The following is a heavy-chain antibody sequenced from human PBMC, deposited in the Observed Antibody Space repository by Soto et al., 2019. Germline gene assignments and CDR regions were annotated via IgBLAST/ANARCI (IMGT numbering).Heavy chain of an antibody. Sequence: QITLKESGPTLVKPTQTLTLTCTFSGFSLSTRGVGVAWIRQPPGKALEWLALIFWNDDKWYSPSPKSRRTITEDTPKQQVVLTITNMDDVEKGTYNFAHRPHGYACYLYHCVQGTLVTVSS. J-gene: IGHJ5*02. CDR3: AHRPHGYACYLYH. D-gene: IGHD2-21*01. CDR1: GFSLSTRGVG. V-gene: IGHV2-5*01. CDR2: IFWNDDK.